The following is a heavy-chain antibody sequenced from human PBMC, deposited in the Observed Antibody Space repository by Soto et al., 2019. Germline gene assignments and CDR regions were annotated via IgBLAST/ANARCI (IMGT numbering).Heavy chain of an antibody. CDR1: GDTFTNYA. CDR2: IIPFFGTP. J-gene: IGHJ6*02. D-gene: IGHD2-2*01. CDR3: ATLGFCTSTSCYGPPGGLAALAV. V-gene: IGHV1-69*13. Sequence: SVKVSCKASGDTFTNYAIGWVRQAPGQGLEWMGRIIPFFGTPTYIKNFQGRVAITADASTSTAYMELTSLRSEDTAVYYCATLGFCTSTSCYGPPGGLAALAVWGQGTTVTVSS.